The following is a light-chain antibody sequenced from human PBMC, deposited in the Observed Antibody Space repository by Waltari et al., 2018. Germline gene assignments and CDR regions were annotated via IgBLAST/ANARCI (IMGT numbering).Light chain of an antibody. CDR3: AAWDDSLNAYV. CDR1: RSNVGSNT. CDR2: SNN. V-gene: IGLV1-44*01. Sequence: QSVLTPPPSASGTPGQTVTISCSGSRSNVGSNTVNCFQQVPGTAPKLLIYSNNHRPSGVPDRFSGSKSGPSASLAISGLQSEDEADYYCAAWDDSLNAYVFGTGTQVPVL. J-gene: IGLJ1*01.